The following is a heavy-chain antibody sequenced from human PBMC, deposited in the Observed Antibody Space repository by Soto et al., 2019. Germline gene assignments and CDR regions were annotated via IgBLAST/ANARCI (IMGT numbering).Heavy chain of an antibody. Sequence: EVQLVESGGGLVQPGGSLRLSCAASGFTFSSYWMHWVRQAPGKGLVWVSRINSDGSSTSYADSVKGRFTISRDNAKNTLYLQMNSLRAEDTDVYYCAREGIISWQEIDYWGQGTLVTVSS. V-gene: IGHV3-74*01. CDR3: AREGIISWQEIDY. D-gene: IGHD6-13*01. CDR1: GFTFSSYW. J-gene: IGHJ4*02. CDR2: INSDGSST.